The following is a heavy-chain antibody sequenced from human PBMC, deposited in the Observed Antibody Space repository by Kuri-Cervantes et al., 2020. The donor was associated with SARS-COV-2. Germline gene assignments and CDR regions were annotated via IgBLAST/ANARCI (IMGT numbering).Heavy chain of an antibody. CDR1: GFTLDDYG. CDR2: INWNGGST. V-gene: IGHV3-20*04. CDR3: ASLGVDCSGGSCWQGFDY. D-gene: IGHD2-15*01. J-gene: IGHJ4*02. Sequence: GGSLRFSCAASGFTLDDYGMSWVRQAPGKGLEWVSGINWNGGSTGYADSVKGRFTISRDNAKNSLYLQMNSLRAEDTALYYCASLGVDCSGGSCWQGFDYWGQGTLVTVSS.